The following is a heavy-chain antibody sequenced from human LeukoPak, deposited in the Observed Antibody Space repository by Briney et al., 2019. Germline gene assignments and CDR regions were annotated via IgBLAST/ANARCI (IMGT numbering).Heavy chain of an antibody. D-gene: IGHD3-9*01. CDR2: FNPSSGGS. Sequence: ASVKVSCKASGYTFTDYYLQWVRQAPGQGLEWMGWFNPSSGGSDYAQKFQGRVTMTGDTSISSGYMELSRLISDDTAVYYCAREKLRYFEKTGFDSWDQGTLVTVSS. V-gene: IGHV1-2*02. CDR3: AREKLRYFEKTGFDS. CDR1: GYTFTDYY. J-gene: IGHJ5*01.